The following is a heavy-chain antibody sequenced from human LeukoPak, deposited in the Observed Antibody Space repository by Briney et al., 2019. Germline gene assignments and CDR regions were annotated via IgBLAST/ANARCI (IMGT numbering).Heavy chain of an antibody. D-gene: IGHD6-13*01. Sequence: SQTLSLTCAISGDSVSSTSVGWNWIRQSPSRGLEWLGRTYYRSKWYNDYAVSVKSRIIINADTSKNQFSLQLNSVTAADTAVYYCARDLGPEWQQLVESHYYYYMDVWGKGTTVTVSS. CDR1: GDSVSSTSVG. CDR2: TYYRSKWYN. CDR3: ARDLGPEWQQLVESHYYYYMDV. J-gene: IGHJ6*03. V-gene: IGHV6-1*01.